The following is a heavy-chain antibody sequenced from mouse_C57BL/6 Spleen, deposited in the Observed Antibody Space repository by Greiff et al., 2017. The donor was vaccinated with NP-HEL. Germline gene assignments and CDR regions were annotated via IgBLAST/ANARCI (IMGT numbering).Heavy chain of an antibody. V-gene: IGHV5-17*01. CDR2: ISSGSSTI. J-gene: IGHJ4*01. Sequence: EVHLVESGGGLVKPGGSLKLSCAASGFTFSDYGMHWVRQAPEKGLEWVAYISSGSSTIYYADTVKGRFTISRDNAKNTLFLQMTSLRSEDTAMYYCAIYGSSPYYAMDYWGQGTSVTVSA. D-gene: IGHD1-1*01. CDR1: GFTFSDYG. CDR3: AIYGSSPYYAMDY.